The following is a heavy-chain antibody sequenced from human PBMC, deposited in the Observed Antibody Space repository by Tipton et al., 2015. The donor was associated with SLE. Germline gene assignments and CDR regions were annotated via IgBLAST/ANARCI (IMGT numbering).Heavy chain of an antibody. J-gene: IGHJ6*03. CDR3: ARSRYSSSSYYYYYMDV. CDR2: IYYSGST. D-gene: IGHD6-6*01. CDR1: GGSISSYY. V-gene: IGHV4-59*01. Sequence: TLSLTCTVSGGSISSYYWSWIRQPPGKGLEWIGYIYYSGSTNYNPSLKSRVTISVDTSKNQFSLKLSSVTAADTAVYYYARSRYSSSSYYYYYMDVWGKGTTVTVSS.